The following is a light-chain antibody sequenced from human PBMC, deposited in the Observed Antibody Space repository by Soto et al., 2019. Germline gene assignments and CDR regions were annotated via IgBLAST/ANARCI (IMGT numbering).Light chain of an antibody. V-gene: IGKV3-15*01. Sequence: EIVMTQSPATLSVSPGERATLSCRASQSVSSNLAWYQQKPGQAPRLPIYGASTRATGIPARFSGSGSGTEFTLTISSLQSEDFAVYYCQQYNNWPLTFGPGTKGDIK. CDR1: QSVSSN. CDR3: QQYNNWPLT. CDR2: GAS. J-gene: IGKJ3*01.